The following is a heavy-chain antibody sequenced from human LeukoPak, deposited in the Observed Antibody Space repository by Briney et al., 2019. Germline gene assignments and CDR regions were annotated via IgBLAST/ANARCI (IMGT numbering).Heavy chain of an antibody. CDR3: AKKGADFDWLLYYYYGMDV. Sequence: GGSLRLSCAASGFTFSTYGMAWVRQVPGKGLEWVSAISGSGGSTYYADSVKGRFTISRDNSKNTLYLQMNSLRAEDTAVYYCAKKGADFDWLLYYYYGMDVWGQGTTVTVSS. CDR2: ISGSGGST. V-gene: IGHV3-23*01. J-gene: IGHJ6*02. CDR1: GFTFSTYG. D-gene: IGHD3-9*01.